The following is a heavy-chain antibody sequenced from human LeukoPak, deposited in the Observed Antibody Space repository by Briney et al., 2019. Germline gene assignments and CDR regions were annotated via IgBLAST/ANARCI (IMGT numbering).Heavy chain of an antibody. Sequence: PGGSLRFSCAASGFTFSTYTMHWVRHAPGKGLEWVAVIWYDGSRKHYADSVKDRFTISRDGSMNTVYLQMNSLRVEDTAVYYCAREGRANTFFDYWGQGTPVTVSS. CDR3: AREGRANTFFDY. V-gene: IGHV3-33*01. CDR2: IWYDGSRK. J-gene: IGHJ4*02. D-gene: IGHD3-16*01. CDR1: GFTFSTYT.